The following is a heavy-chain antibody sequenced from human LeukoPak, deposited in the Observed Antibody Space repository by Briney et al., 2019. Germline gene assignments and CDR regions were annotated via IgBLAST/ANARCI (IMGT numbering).Heavy chain of an antibody. V-gene: IGHV3-7*05. J-gene: IGHJ4*02. CDR3: ARDHPVRGLVWYF. CDR1: GFTFSSHW. Sequence: SGGSLRLSCAASGFTFSSHWMSWVRQAPGKGLEWVANINQDGSEKYYVDSVKGRFTISRDNAKNSLYLQMNSLRVEDTAVYFCARDHPVRGLVWYFWGQGTLVTVSS. CDR2: INQDGSEK. D-gene: IGHD3-10*01.